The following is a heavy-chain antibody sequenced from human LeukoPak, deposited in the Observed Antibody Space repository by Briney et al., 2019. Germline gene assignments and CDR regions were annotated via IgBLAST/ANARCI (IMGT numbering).Heavy chain of an antibody. J-gene: IGHJ3*02. CDR1: GFIFSSYE. V-gene: IGHV3-48*03. CDR3: ARDLYYYDSSGYYPDAFDI. CDR2: ISSSGSTI. D-gene: IGHD3-22*01. Sequence: PGGSLRLSCAASGFIFSSYEMNWVRQAPGKGLEWVSYISSSGSTIYYADSVKGRFTISRDNTKNSLYLQMNSLRAEDTAVYYCARDLYYYDSSGYYPDAFDIWGQGQWSPSLQ.